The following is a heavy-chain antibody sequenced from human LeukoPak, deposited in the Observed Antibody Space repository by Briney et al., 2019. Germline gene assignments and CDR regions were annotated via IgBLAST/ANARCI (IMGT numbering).Heavy chain of an antibody. CDR1: GGSISSGGYS. J-gene: IGHJ4*02. Sequence: PSEILSLTCAVSGGSISSGGYSWSWIRQPPGKGLEWIGYIYHSGSTYYNPSLKSRVTISVDRSKNHISLRMSSVTAADTAVYYCARHPSMTTALFDYWGQGTLVTVSS. CDR2: IYHSGST. D-gene: IGHD4-17*01. V-gene: IGHV4-30-2*01. CDR3: ARHPSMTTALFDY.